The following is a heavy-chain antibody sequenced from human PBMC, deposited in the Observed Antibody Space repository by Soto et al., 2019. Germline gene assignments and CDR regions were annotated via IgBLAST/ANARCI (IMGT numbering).Heavy chain of an antibody. D-gene: IGHD3-3*01. CDR2: ISGSGGST. J-gene: IGHJ4*02. Sequence: GGSLRLSCAASGFTFSSYAMSWVRQAPGKGLEWVSAISGSGGSTYYADSVKGRFTISRDNSKNTLYLQMNSLRAEDTAVYYCAKEPPPHYYDFWSGYYPLYFDYWGQGTLVTVSS. V-gene: IGHV3-23*01. CDR1: GFTFSSYA. CDR3: AKEPPPHYYDFWSGYYPLYFDY.